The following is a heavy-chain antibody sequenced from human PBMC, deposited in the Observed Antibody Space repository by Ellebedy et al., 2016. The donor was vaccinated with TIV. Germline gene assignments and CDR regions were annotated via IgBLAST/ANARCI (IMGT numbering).Heavy chain of an antibody. CDR2: ISASNGNI. CDR3: ARDLDSSRWYVWFDP. Sequence: AASVKVSCKASGYTFTNYGISWVRQAPGQGLEWMGYISASNGNINYAQKFLGRVTMTTDTSTSTVYMELRNLRSDDTAVYYCARDLDSSRWYVWFDPWGQGTQVTVSS. D-gene: IGHD6-13*01. CDR1: GYTFTNYG. J-gene: IGHJ5*02. V-gene: IGHV1-18*01.